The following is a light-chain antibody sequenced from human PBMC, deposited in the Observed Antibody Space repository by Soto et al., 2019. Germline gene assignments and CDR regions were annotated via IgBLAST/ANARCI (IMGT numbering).Light chain of an antibody. J-gene: IGKJ1*01. Sequence: SHRTQTPFTLASCLRYRFTITCRASQDINRWLAWYQQKPGKAPKLLIYKASTLKSGVPSRFSGSGSGTEFTLTISSLQPDDFATYYCQHYNSYSDAFGQGTKVDIK. CDR1: QDINRW. V-gene: IGKV1-5*03. CDR2: KAS. CDR3: QHYNSYSDA.